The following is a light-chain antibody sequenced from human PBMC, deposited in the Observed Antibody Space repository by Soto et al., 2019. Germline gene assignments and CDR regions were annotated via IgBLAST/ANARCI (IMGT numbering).Light chain of an antibody. Sequence: NFMLTQPHSVSESPGETVTISCTRSSGSIASNSVQWYQQRPGSAPTTVIYEDNQRPSGVPERFSGSTDGSSNSASLTISGLQTEDEADYYCQSYDTSTVVFGGGTKLTVL. CDR2: EDN. CDR3: QSYDTSTVV. J-gene: IGLJ2*01. V-gene: IGLV6-57*04. CDR1: SGSIASNS.